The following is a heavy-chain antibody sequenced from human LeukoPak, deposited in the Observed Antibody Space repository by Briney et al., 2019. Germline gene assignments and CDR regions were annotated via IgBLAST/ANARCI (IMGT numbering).Heavy chain of an antibody. J-gene: IGHJ4*02. D-gene: IGHD3-10*01. CDR1: GYTFTSYG. CDR2: IIPILGIA. CDR3: AREGSSFAIDY. Sequence: SVKVSCKASGYTFTSYGISWVRQAPGQGLEWMGRIIPILGIANYAQKFQGRVTITADKSTSTAYMELSSLRSEDTAVYYCAREGSSFAIDYWGQGTLVTVSS. V-gene: IGHV1-69*04.